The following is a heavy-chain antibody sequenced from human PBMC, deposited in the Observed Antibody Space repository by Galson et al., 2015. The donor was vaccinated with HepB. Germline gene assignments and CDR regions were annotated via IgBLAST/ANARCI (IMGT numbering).Heavy chain of an antibody. D-gene: IGHD3-3*01. Sequence: SVKVSCKASGYTFTSYGISWVRQAPGQGLEWMGWISAYNGNTNYAQKLQGRVTMTTDTSTSTAYMELRSLRSDDTAVYYCARASSEYYDFWSGWPHYYYYYMDVWGKGTTVTVSS. CDR1: GYTFTSYG. J-gene: IGHJ6*03. CDR3: ARASSEYYDFWSGWPHYYYYYMDV. V-gene: IGHV1-18*01. CDR2: ISAYNGNT.